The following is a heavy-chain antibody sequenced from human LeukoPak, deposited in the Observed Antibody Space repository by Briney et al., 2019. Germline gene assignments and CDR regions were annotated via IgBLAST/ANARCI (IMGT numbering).Heavy chain of an antibody. CDR1: GFTVSNND. D-gene: IGHD6-6*01. CDR2: IYSDGST. CDR3: ARRSVPGRPGY. V-gene: IGHV3-66*04. Sequence: SGGSLRLSCAASGFTVSNNDIKWVRQSPGKGLEWVSLIYSDGSTHYTDSVKGRFSISRDNSKNTVYLQMNSLRGEDTAVYYCARRSVPGRPGYWGQGTLVTVSS. J-gene: IGHJ4*02.